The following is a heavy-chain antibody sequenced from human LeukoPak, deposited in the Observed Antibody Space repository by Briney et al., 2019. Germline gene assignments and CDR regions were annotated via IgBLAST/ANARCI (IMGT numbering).Heavy chain of an antibody. CDR2: IIPIFGTA. D-gene: IGHD2-2*01. CDR3: ARDLIVVVPAATSNGMDV. V-gene: IGHV1-69*13. CDR1: GGTFSSYA. J-gene: IGHJ6*02. Sequence: SVKVSCKASGGTFSSYAISWVRQAPGQGLEWMGGIIPIFGTANYAQKFQGRVMITADESTSTAYMELSSLRSEDTAVYYCARDLIVVVPAATSNGMDVWGQGTTVTVSS.